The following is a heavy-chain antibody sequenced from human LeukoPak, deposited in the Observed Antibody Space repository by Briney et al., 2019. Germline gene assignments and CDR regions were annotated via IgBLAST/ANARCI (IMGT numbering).Heavy chain of an antibody. D-gene: IGHD1-26*01. J-gene: IGHJ1*01. CDR1: GFIVSSNY. Sequence: GGSLRLSCAASGFIVSSNYMSWVRQAPGKGLEWVSVIYSGDNTFYADSVKGRFTISRDNSKNTVYLQMNSLRAEDTAMYYCARARSAEYFHHWGQGTLVTVSS. CDR3: ARARSAEYFHH. V-gene: IGHV3-53*01. CDR2: IYSGDNT.